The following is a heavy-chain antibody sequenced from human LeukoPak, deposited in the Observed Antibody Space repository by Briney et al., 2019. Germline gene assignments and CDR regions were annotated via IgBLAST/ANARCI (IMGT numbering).Heavy chain of an antibody. Sequence: PSETLSLTCTVSGGSISSYYWSWIRQPPGKGLEWIGYIYYSGTTNYSPSLKSRVTISVDTSKNQFSLKLSSVTAADTAEYYCARRSFSSWSLDYWGQGTLVTVSS. D-gene: IGHD6-13*01. J-gene: IGHJ4*02. CDR2: IYYSGTT. CDR1: GGSISSYY. V-gene: IGHV4-59*08. CDR3: ARRSFSSWSLDY.